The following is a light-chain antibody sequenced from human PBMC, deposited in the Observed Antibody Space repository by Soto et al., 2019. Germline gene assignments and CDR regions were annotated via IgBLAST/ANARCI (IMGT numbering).Light chain of an antibody. CDR2: GAS. CDR3: QQYNNWPGT. Sequence: EIVMTQSPASLSVTPRHRENLXDRASRSVSSNLAWYQQKPGQAPRLLIYGASTRATGIPARFSGSGSGTEFTLTISSLQSEDFAVYYCQQYNNWPGTFGQGTKVDIK. V-gene: IGKV3-15*01. CDR1: RSVSSN. J-gene: IGKJ1*01.